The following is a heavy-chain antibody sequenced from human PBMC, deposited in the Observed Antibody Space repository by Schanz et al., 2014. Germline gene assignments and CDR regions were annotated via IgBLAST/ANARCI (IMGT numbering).Heavy chain of an antibody. J-gene: IGHJ4*02. CDR2: ISGYNGDT. Sequence: QVQLVQSGAKVKKPGASVRVSCKASGYSFTDYAIHWVRQAPGQGLEWMGWISGYNGDTNYAPKFQDRVTMTTDTSTGITSLELRNLKSDDTAVYYCARDRVSFVRGPLGVDWGQGTQVIVSS. CDR1: GYSFTDYA. CDR3: ARDRVSFVRGPLGVD. V-gene: IGHV1-18*01. D-gene: IGHD3-10*01.